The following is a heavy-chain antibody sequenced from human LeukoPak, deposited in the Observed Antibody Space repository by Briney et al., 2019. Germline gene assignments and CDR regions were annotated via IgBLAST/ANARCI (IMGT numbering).Heavy chain of an antibody. D-gene: IGHD5-18*01. Sequence: GGSLRLSCAASGFTFSSYGMHWVRQAPGKGLEWVAFIRYDGSNKYYADSVKGRFTISRDNSKNTLYLQMNSPRAEDTAVYYCAKDGGGYSYGYGEIRDYYYYMDVWGKGTTVTVSS. V-gene: IGHV3-30*02. CDR2: IRYDGSNK. CDR1: GFTFSSYG. CDR3: AKDGGGYSYGYGEIRDYYYYMDV. J-gene: IGHJ6*03.